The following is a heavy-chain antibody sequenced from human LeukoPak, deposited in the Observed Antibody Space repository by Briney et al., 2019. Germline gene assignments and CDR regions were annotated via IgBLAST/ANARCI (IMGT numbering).Heavy chain of an antibody. D-gene: IGHD1-26*01. J-gene: IGHJ4*02. V-gene: IGHV3-30*18. CDR2: ISYDGSDK. CDR1: GFTFSRHG. Sequence: GGSLRLSCAPSGFTFSRHGMHWVRQAPGKGLEWVAVISYDGSDKYYADSVKGRFTISRDNSKNTLYLQMNSLRAEDTAVYYCANPGELGNFDYWGQGTLVTVSS. CDR3: ANPGELGNFDY.